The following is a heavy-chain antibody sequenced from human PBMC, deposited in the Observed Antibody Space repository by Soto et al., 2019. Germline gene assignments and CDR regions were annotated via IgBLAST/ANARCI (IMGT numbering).Heavy chain of an antibody. CDR2: INHSGST. CDR3: AGEDGYSYDY. D-gene: IGHD5-18*01. CDR1: GGSFSGYY. J-gene: IGHJ4*02. Sequence: PSETLSLTCAVYGGSFSGYYWSWIRQPPGKGLEWIGEINHSGSTNYNPSLKSRVTISVDTSKNQFSLKLSSVTAADTAVYYCAGEDGYSYDYWGQGTLVTVSS. V-gene: IGHV4-34*01.